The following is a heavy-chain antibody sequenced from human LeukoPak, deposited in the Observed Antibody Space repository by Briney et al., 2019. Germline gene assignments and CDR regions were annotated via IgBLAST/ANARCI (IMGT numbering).Heavy chain of an antibody. J-gene: IGHJ4*02. V-gene: IGHV3-30-3*01. CDR2: ISYDGSNK. CDR1: GFTFSSYA. Sequence: GGSLRLSCAASGFTFSSYAMHWVRQAPGKGLEWVAVISYDGSNKYYADSVKGRFTISRDNSKNTLYLQMNSLRAEDTAVYYCARIPAIEDYWGQGTLVTVSS. D-gene: IGHD1-14*01. CDR3: ARIPAIEDY.